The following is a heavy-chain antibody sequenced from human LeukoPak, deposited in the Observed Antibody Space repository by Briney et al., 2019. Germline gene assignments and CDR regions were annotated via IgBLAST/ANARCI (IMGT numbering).Heavy chain of an antibody. CDR1: GFTFSSSA. D-gene: IGHD3-22*01. J-gene: IGHJ4*02. V-gene: IGHV3-23*01. CDR2: ISNNGGYT. CDR3: ARDHGDYYDSSGYSAIDY. Sequence: GGSLRLSCAASGFTFSSSAMSWVRQAPGKGLEWVSAISNNGGYTYYADSVQGRFTISRDNSKNTLYLQMNSLRAEDTAVYYCARDHGDYYDSSGYSAIDYWGQGTLVTVSS.